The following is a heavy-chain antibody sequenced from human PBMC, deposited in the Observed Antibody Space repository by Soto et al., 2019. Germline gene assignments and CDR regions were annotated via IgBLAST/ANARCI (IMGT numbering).Heavy chain of an antibody. CDR3: ARGSPLSSSFPLDY. D-gene: IGHD6-6*01. V-gene: IGHV4-59*12. J-gene: IGHJ4*02. CDR1: GGSIRPYY. Sequence: QVQLQESGPGLVKPSETLSLTCTVFGGSIRPYYWSWIRQPPGKELEWIGYIYYTGSTNYSPSLQRRVTISLDTSKNLLSLKLNSVTAADTAVYYCARGSPLSSSFPLDYWGQGSLVAVSS. CDR2: IYYTGST.